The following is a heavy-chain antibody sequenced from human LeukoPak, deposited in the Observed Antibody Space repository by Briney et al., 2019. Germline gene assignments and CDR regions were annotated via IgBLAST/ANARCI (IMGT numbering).Heavy chain of an antibody. CDR1: GGSFSGYY. CDR2: INHSGST. D-gene: IGHD3-10*01. V-gene: IGHV4-34*01. Sequence: SETLSLTCAVYGGSFSGYYWSWIRQPPGKGLEWIGEINHSGSTNYNPSLKSRVTISVDTSQNQFSLKLSSVTAADTAVYYCARSIRTGVDPFDYWGQGTLVTVSS. CDR3: ARSIRTGVDPFDY. J-gene: IGHJ4*02.